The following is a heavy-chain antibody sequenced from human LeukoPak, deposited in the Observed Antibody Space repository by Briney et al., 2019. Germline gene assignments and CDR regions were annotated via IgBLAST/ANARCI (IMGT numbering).Heavy chain of an antibody. Sequence: GGSLRLSCVASAFTFNNYWMHWVRQAPGKGLEWVSYISGSSTTIYYADSVKGRFTITRDNAKNSLYLQMNSLRVEDTAVYYCARAYCSNGVCYGGGFDPWGQGTLVTVSS. D-gene: IGHD2-8*01. V-gene: IGHV3-48*01. CDR1: AFTFNNYW. CDR2: ISGSSTTI. CDR3: ARAYCSNGVCYGGGFDP. J-gene: IGHJ5*02.